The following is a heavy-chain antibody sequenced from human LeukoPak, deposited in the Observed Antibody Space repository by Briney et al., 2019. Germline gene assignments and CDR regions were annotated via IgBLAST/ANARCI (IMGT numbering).Heavy chain of an antibody. Sequence: ASVKVSCKASGYTFSSYAMNWVRQAPGQGLEWMGWINTKTGNPTYAQGFTGRFVFSLDTSVSTAYLQINSLKAEDTAVYYCARGYSYGSPSEAYYFDYWGQGTLVTVSS. CDR3: ARGYSYGSPSEAYYFDY. V-gene: IGHV7-4-1*02. D-gene: IGHD5-18*01. CDR1: GYTFSSYA. J-gene: IGHJ4*02. CDR2: INTKTGNP.